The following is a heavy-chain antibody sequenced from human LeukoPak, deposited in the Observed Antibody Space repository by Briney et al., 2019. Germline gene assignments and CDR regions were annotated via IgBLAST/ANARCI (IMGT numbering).Heavy chain of an antibody. Sequence: GGSLRLSCAASGFNFANHAMSWVRQTAGKGLEWVSAISGSGGSTYYADSVKGRFTISRDNSKNTLYLQMNSLRAEDTAVYYCAXXXSXXXYXTAXYFQHWGQGTLVTVSS. J-gene: IGHJ1*01. CDR3: AXXXSXXXYXTAXYFQH. V-gene: IGHV3-23*01. CDR1: GFNFANHA. CDR2: ISGSGGST.